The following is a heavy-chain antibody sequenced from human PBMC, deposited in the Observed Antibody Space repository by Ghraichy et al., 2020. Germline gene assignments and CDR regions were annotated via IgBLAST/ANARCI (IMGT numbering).Heavy chain of an antibody. J-gene: IGHJ3*01. Sequence: GGSLRLSCAVSEFTFYVYPMTWVRQAPGKGLEWVSTLGADGRSTFYADSVKGRFTISRDKSKRTMYLQMNSLRADDTAVYYCAKEGGRLGEGAFDVWGQGTKVTVSS. CDR2: LGADGRST. CDR1: EFTFYVYP. V-gene: IGHV3-23*01. CDR3: AKEGGRLGEGAFDV. D-gene: IGHD3-10*01.